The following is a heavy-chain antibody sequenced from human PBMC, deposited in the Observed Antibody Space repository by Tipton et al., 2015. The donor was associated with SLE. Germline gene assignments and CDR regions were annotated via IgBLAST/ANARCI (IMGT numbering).Heavy chain of an antibody. D-gene: IGHD2-8*02. J-gene: IGHJ3*02. CDR1: GGSISSYY. Sequence: LRLSCTVSGGSISSYYWSWILQPPGKGLEWIGYIYYSGSTNYNPSLKSRVTISVDTSKNQFSLKLSSVTAADTAVYYCGGWWHDAFDIWGQGTLATVSS. CDR3: GGWWHDAFDI. V-gene: IGHV4-59*01. CDR2: IYYSGST.